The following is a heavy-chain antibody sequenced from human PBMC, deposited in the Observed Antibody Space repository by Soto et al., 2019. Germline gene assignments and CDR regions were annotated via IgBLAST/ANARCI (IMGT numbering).Heavy chain of an antibody. J-gene: IGHJ4*02. CDR3: ARGRYGDY. D-gene: IGHD4-17*01. V-gene: IGHV1-18*01. Sequence: QAHLVQSGPEVKKPGASVKVSCKGSGYIFPSYGIAWVGQAPGQGLEWMGWISAHNGKTEYAQKFQGRVTVTRDTSTSTAYLELRSLRSDDTALYYCARGRYGDYWGQGALVTVSS. CDR1: GYIFPSYG. CDR2: ISAHNGKT.